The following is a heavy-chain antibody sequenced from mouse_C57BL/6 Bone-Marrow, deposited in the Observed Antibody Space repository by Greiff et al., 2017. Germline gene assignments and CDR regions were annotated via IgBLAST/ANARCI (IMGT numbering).Heavy chain of an antibody. CDR1: GFTFSSYG. J-gene: IGHJ1*03. CDR3: ARRGDGRDWYFDV. Sequence: EVHLVESGGDLVKPGGSLKLSCAASGFTFSSYGLSWVRQTPDKRLEWVATLSSGGSYTYYPHSVKGRFTISRDNAKNTLSLQMRSLKSEDTSMYYCARRGDGRDWYFDVWGTGTTVTVSS. CDR2: LSSGGSYT. V-gene: IGHV5-6*01.